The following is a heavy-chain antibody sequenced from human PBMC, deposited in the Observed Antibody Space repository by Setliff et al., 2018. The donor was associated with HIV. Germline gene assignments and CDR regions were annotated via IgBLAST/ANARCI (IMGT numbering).Heavy chain of an antibody. CDR3: VRAAAGLDI. V-gene: IGHV3-72*01. CDR1: GFTLSDYY. J-gene: IGHJ4*02. CDR2: NID. D-gene: IGHD3-16*01. Sequence: GGSLRLSCAVSGFTLSDYYMDWVRQAPGKGLEWVANIDLYGASVKGRFIISRDDSKNMAYLQMNNLKTEDTAVYYCVRAAAGLDIWSQKILVTVSS.